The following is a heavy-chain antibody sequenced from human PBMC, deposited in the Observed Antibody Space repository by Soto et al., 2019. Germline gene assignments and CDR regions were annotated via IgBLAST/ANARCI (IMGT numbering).Heavy chain of an antibody. CDR2: IIPILGTA. V-gene: IGHV1-69*10. CDR1: EDTFRNYA. CDR3: ARTQYDRTAYYYWSLGL. J-gene: IGHJ2*01. D-gene: IGHD3-9*01. Sequence: SVKVSCKASEDTFRNYAISWVRQAPGQGLEWMGGIIPILGTANSAQKFQGRVTITADTSANTVYLELSSLRSEDTAVYYCARTQYDRTAYYYWSLGLWARGTLVTASS.